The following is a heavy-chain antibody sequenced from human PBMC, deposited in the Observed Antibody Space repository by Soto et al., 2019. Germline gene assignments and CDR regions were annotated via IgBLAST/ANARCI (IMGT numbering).Heavy chain of an antibody. V-gene: IGHV4-34*01. J-gene: IGHJ6*02. Sequence: PSETLSLTCAVYGGSFSGYYWSWIRRPPGKGLEWIGEINHSGSTNYNPSLKSRVTISVDTSKNQFSLKLSSVTAADTAVYYCARGGPDTAMVYYYYGMDVWGQGTTVTVSS. CDR2: INHSGST. CDR1: GGSFSGYY. CDR3: ARGGPDTAMVYYYYGMDV. D-gene: IGHD5-18*01.